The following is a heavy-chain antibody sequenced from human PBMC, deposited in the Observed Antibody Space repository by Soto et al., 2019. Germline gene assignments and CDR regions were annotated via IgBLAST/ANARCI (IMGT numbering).Heavy chain of an antibody. J-gene: IGHJ6*02. Sequence: ASVKVSCKASGYSFTSYGISWVRQAPGQGLEWMGWISAYNGNTNYEQKLQGRVTMTTDTSTSTPYMELRSLRSDDTAVYYCASVRCSSTSCYFGEDYYNYGLDFWGQGTTVTVSS. V-gene: IGHV1-18*04. D-gene: IGHD2-2*01. CDR1: GYSFTSYG. CDR3: ASVRCSSTSCYFGEDYYNYGLDF. CDR2: ISAYNGNT.